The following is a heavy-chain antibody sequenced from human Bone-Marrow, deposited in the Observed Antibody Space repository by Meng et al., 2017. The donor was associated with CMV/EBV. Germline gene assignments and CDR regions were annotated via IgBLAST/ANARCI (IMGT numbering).Heavy chain of an antibody. V-gene: IGHV2-5*01. CDR3: AHSRVTIFGVPTSGMDV. CDR2: IYWNDDK. D-gene: IGHD3-3*01. CDR1: GFSLSTSGVG. Sequence: SGPTLVKPTQTLTLTCTFSGFSLSTSGVGVGWIRQPPGKALEWLALIYWNDDKRYSPSLKSRLTITKDTPKNQVVLTMTNMDPVDTATYYCAHSRVTIFGVPTSGMDVWGQGTTVTVSS. J-gene: IGHJ6*02.